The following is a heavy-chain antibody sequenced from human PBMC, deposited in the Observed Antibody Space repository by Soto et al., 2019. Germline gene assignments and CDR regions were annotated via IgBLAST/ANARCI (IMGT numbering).Heavy chain of an antibody. V-gene: IGHV3-23*01. CDR3: AKARCSGTSCYVHDY. J-gene: IGHJ4*01. D-gene: IGHD2-2*01. Sequence: EVQLLESGGGLVQPGGSLRLSCAASGFTFNSYTMAWVRQAPGKGLEWVSSISGSGGSPSYADSVQGRFTISRDNSRNTLSLQMNSLRAEDTATYYCAKARCSGTSCYVHDYWGHGSLVTVAS. CDR2: ISGSGGSP. CDR1: GFTFNSYT.